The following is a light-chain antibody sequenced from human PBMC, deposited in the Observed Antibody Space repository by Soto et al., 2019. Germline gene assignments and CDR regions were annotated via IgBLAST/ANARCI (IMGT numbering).Light chain of an antibody. Sequence: EILLTQSPGTLSLSPGERATLSCRASQSVSSRYLAWYQQKPGQAPRLLIYGASNRATGIPYRFSGSGSGTDFILTISRLESEDFAVYFCHQYGSTPPYAFGQGTKLEI. V-gene: IGKV3-20*01. J-gene: IGKJ2*01. CDR3: HQYGSTPPYA. CDR2: GAS. CDR1: QSVSSRY.